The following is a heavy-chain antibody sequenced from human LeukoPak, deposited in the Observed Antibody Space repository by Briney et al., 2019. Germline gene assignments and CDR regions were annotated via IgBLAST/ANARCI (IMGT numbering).Heavy chain of an antibody. CDR2: INQDGSEK. Sequence: GGSLRLSCGASGFTFDDYWMSWVRQAPGQGLEWVANINQDGSEKYYLDSAKGRFTISRDNAKNSLYLQMNSLRAEDTAVYYCAREAREAFDIWGQGTMVTVSS. CDR1: GFTFDDYW. V-gene: IGHV3-7*01. J-gene: IGHJ3*02. CDR3: AREAREAFDI. D-gene: IGHD1-26*01.